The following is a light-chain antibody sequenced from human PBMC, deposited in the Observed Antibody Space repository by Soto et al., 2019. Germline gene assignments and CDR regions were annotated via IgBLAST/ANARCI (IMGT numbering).Light chain of an antibody. V-gene: IGKV1-5*01. J-gene: IGKJ1*01. CDR3: RQYNSYTWT. CDR2: DAS. Sequence: DIQMTQSPSTLSASVGDRVTITCRASQSVSDWLAWYQQKPGKAPKLLIYDASSLENAVPSRFSGSGSGTAFPLTISSLQPDDFATYYCRQYNSYTWTFGQGTKVEIK. CDR1: QSVSDW.